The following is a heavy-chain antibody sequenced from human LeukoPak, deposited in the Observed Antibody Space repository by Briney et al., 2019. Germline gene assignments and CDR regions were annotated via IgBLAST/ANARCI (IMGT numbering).Heavy chain of an antibody. CDR3: ARVRRDGYYFDS. CDR1: GFTLKTFK. D-gene: IGHD5-24*01. J-gene: IGHJ4*02. V-gene: IGHV3-21*01. CDR2: ISSDSTYT. Sequence: GGSLRLSCVVSGFTLKTFKMNWVRQAPGQGLEWVSSISSDSTYTSYADSVKGRFTISGDNAKNSMYLQMDSLRAEDTAVYYCARVRRDGYYFDSWGQGTLVTVSS.